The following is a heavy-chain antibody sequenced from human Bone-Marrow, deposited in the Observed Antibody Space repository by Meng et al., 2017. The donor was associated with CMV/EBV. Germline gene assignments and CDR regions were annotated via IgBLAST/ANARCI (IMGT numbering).Heavy chain of an antibody. D-gene: IGHD2-2*01. CDR1: GFTFSSYA. CDR2: ISYDGSNK. V-gene: IGHV3-30*04. CDR3: ARDKDIVVVPAVTYYYYYGMDV. J-gene: IGHJ6*02. Sequence: GGSLRLSCAASGFTFSSYAMHWVRQAPGKGLEWVAVISYDGSNKYYADSVKGRFTISRDNSKNTLYLQMNSLRAEDTAVYYCARDKDIVVVPAVTYYYYYGMDVWGQRTTVTVSS.